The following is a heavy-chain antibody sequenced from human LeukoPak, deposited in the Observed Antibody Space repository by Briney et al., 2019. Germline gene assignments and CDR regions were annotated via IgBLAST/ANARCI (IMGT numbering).Heavy chain of an antibody. CDR3: ARESADDSSLNY. CDR2: IYSSGTT. V-gene: IGHV4-4*07. J-gene: IGHJ4*02. Sequence: SETLSLTCTVSGGSISSYYWNWIRQPAGKGLEWIGHIYSSGTTNYSPSLKSRVTISVDKSKNHFSLKLSSVTAADTAVYYCARESADDSSLNYWGQGTLVTVSS. D-gene: IGHD5-12*01. CDR1: GGSISSYY.